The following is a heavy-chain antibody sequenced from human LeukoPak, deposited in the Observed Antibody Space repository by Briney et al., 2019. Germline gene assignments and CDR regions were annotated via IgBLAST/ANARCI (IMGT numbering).Heavy chain of an antibody. V-gene: IGHV3-53*01. J-gene: IGHJ4*02. CDR3: AKDRAIMITFGGVIAH. D-gene: IGHD3-16*01. Sequence: GGSLRLSCAASGFTVSSNYMSWVRQAPGKGLEWVSLIYSGGSTYYADSVKGRFTISRDNSKNTLYLQMNSLRAEDTAVYYCAKDRAIMITFGGVIAHWGQGTLVTVSS. CDR2: IYSGGST. CDR1: GFTVSSNY.